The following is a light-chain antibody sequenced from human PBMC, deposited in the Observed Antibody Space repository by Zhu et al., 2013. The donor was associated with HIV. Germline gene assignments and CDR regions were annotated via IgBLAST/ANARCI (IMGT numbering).Light chain of an antibody. Sequence: EIVLTQSPATLSLSPGETATLFCRASQTVSYRYITWYHQKPGQAPRLLIHSSSDRATGIPDRFSGSGSGRDFTLTISRLEPEDSGLYYCQQYGSTFTWTFGQGTKVEIK. CDR1: QTVSYRY. J-gene: IGKJ1*01. V-gene: IGKV3-20*01. CDR2: SSS. CDR3: QQYGSTFTWT.